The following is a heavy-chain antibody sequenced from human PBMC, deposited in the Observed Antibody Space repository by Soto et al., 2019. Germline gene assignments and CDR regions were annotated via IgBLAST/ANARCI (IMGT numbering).Heavy chain of an antibody. V-gene: IGHV4-59*08. J-gene: IGHJ3*02. D-gene: IGHD4-17*01. CDR2: IYYSGST. CDR1: GGSISSYY. CDR3: ARQDYVHAFDI. Sequence: SETLSLTCTVSGGSISSYYWSWIRQPPGKGLEWIGYIYYSGSTNYNPSLKSRVTISVDTAKNQFSLKLSSVTAADTAVYYCARQDYVHAFDIWGQGTMVTVSS.